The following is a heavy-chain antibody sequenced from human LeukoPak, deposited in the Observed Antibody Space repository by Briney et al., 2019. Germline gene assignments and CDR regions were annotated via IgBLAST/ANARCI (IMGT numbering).Heavy chain of an antibody. CDR1: GCRFTSYW. CDR3: ARRGSGWYWDY. V-gene: IGHV5-51*01. CDR2: IYPGDSDT. D-gene: IGHD6-19*01. Sequence: GESLKISCKGSGCRFTSYWIGWGRQMPGKGLEGMGIIYPGDSDTRYSPSFQGQVTISADKSISTAYLQWSSLKASDTAMYYCARRGSGWYWDYWGQGTLVTVSS. J-gene: IGHJ4*02.